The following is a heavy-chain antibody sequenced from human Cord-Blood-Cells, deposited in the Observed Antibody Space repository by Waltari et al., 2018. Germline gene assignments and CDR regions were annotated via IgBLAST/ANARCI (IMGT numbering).Heavy chain of an antibody. Sequence: QLQLQESGPGLVKPSETLSLTCTVSGGSISSSSSYWGGNGQPPGKGLEWIGSIYYSGSTYYNPSLRSRVTISVDTSKSQFSLKLGSVTAADTAVYYCAAGIAVAVWYFDLWGRGTLVTVSS. V-gene: IGHV4-39*01. CDR2: IYYSGST. CDR3: AAGIAVAVWYFDL. D-gene: IGHD6-19*01. CDR1: GGSISSSSSY. J-gene: IGHJ2*01.